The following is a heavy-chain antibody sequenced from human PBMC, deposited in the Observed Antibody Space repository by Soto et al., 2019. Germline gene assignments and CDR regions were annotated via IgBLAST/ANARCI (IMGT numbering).Heavy chain of an antibody. CDR3: ARERLSRYNYSYGMDV. D-gene: IGHD5-12*01. CDR2: IYYSGST. CDR1: GGSISSGDYY. V-gene: IGHV4-30-4*01. J-gene: IGHJ6*02. Sequence: QVQLQESGPGLVKPSQTLSLTCTVSGGSISSGDYYWSWIRQPPGKGLEWIGYIYYSGSTYYNPSLKSPVTISVDSSQSHFSLQLRSVPAADTAVYYCARERLSRYNYSYGMDVWGQGTTVTVSS.